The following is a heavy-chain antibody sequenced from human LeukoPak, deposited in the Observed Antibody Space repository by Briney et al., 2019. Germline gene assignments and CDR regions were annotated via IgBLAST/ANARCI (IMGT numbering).Heavy chain of an antibody. CDR1: GYIFTNYW. CDR3: ARPDGAFDI. Sequence: RGESLKISCKASGYIFTNYWIGWVRQMPGKGLEWMGIIYPGDSDTKYSPSFQGQVTISADKSISTAYLQWSRVKASDTAMYYCARPDGAFDIWGQGTMVTVSS. J-gene: IGHJ3*02. V-gene: IGHV5-51*01. CDR2: IYPGDSDT.